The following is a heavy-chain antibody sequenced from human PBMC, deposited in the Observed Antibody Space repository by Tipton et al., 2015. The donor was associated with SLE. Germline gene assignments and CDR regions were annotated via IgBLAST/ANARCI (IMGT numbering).Heavy chain of an antibody. Sequence: LRLSCTVSGGSISSSSYYWGWIRQPPGKGLEWIGSIYHSGSTYYNPSLKSRVTISVDTSKNQFSLKLSSVTAADTAVYYCARDFTWYFDYWGQGTLVTVSS. CDR3: ARDFTWYFDY. D-gene: IGHD3-16*01. J-gene: IGHJ4*02. CDR1: GGSISSSSYY. CDR2: IYHSGST. V-gene: IGHV4-39*07.